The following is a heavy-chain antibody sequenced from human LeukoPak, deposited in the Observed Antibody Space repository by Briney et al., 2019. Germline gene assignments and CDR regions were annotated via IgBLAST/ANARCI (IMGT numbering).Heavy chain of an antibody. CDR3: AKGGLWSQVDY. CDR2: ISGSGGST. CDR1: GFTVSSNY. V-gene: IGHV3-23*01. D-gene: IGHD2-8*02. Sequence: GGSLRLSCAASGFTVSSNYMSWVRQAPGKGLEWVSAISGSGGSTYYADSVKGRFTISRDNSKNTLYLQMNSLRAEDTAVYYCAKGGLWSQVDYWGQGTLVTVSS. J-gene: IGHJ4*02.